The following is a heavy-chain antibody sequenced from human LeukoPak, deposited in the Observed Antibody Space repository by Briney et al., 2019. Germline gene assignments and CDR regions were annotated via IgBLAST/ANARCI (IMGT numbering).Heavy chain of an antibody. Sequence: ASVKVSCKASGYTFTGYYMHWVRQAPGQGLEWMGWINPNSGGTNYAQKFQGRVTMTRDTSINTAYMELSRLRSDDTAVYYCARGGVYDPTAFDIWGQGTMVTVSS. CDR2: INPNSGGT. CDR1: GYTFTGYY. D-gene: IGHD3-16*01. CDR3: ARGGVYDPTAFDI. J-gene: IGHJ3*02. V-gene: IGHV1-2*02.